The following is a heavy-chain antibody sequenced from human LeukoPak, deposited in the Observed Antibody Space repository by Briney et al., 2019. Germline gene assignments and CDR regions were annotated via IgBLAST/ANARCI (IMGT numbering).Heavy chain of an antibody. V-gene: IGHV3-48*03. D-gene: IGHD1-7*01. CDR3: ARVSRNYVVYYSMDV. Sequence: GGSLRLSCAASGFSFSSYEMNWVRQAPGKGLEWVSYISSSGSIMYSADSVKGRFTISRDNAKNSLYLQMNSLRAEDTAVYYCARVSRNYVVYYSMDVWGQGTTVTVSS. CDR1: GFSFSSYE. J-gene: IGHJ6*02. CDR2: ISSSGSIM.